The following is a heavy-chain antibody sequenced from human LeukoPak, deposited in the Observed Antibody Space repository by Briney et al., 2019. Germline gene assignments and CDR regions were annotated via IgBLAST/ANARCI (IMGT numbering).Heavy chain of an antibody. V-gene: IGHV4-31*03. CDR1: GGSISSGGYY. CDR3: ARHRHDSYYYYGMDV. D-gene: IGHD3-3*01. J-gene: IGHJ6*02. CDR2: IYHSGST. Sequence: TPSETLSLTCTVSGGSISSGGYYWSWIRQHPGKGLEWIGYIYHSGSTYYNPSLKSRVTTSIDTSKNQFSLKLSSVTAADTAVYYCARHRHDSYYYYGMDVWGQGTTVTVSS.